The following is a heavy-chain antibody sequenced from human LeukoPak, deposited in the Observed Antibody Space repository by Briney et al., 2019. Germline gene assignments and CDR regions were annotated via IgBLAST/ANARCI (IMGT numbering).Heavy chain of an antibody. J-gene: IGHJ4*02. D-gene: IGHD6-19*01. Sequence: RASVKVSCKTSGYTFTKYGISWVRQAPGQGLEWMGWISYNGNTNYAQKFQGRVTMTTDTSTSTAYMELRNLRSDDTAVYYCARCGYSSGWYCDIDDWGQGTLVTVSS. CDR3: ARCGYSSGWYCDIDD. CDR1: GYTFTKYG. V-gene: IGHV1-18*01. CDR2: ISYNGNT.